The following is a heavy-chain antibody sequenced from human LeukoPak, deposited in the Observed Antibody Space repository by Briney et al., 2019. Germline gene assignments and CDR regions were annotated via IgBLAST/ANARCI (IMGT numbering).Heavy chain of an antibody. J-gene: IGHJ4*02. CDR2: IYYSGST. V-gene: IGHV4-59*01. Sequence: SETLSLTCTVSGGSISSYYWSWIRQPPGKGLEWIGYIYYSGSTNYNPSLKSRVTISVDTSKNLFSLKLSSVTAADTAVYYCARGGGYDFWSGYGTYYFDYWGQGTLVTVSS. CDR3: ARGGGYDFWSGYGTYYFDY. D-gene: IGHD3-3*01. CDR1: GGSISSYY.